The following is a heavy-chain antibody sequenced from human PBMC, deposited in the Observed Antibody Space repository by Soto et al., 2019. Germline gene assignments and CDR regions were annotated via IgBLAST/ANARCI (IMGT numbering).Heavy chain of an antibody. V-gene: IGHV3-66*01. D-gene: IGHD3-9*01. Sequence: EERLVESGGGLVQPGGSLRLSCTPSGFSVSNNYMTCGRQALGKGLEWFSVIYSDGSTYHADSVKGRFIASRDNFQNKLYLQMKDLRVEDTAVYFCARDTHSALSSDWWGQGTLVT. CDR2: IYSDGST. J-gene: IGHJ4*02. CDR1: GFSVSNNY. CDR3: ARDTHSALSSDW.